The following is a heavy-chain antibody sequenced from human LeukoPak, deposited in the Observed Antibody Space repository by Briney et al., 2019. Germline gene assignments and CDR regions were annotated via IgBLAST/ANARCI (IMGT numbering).Heavy chain of an antibody. CDR3: ARGAVATTAYYYYGMDV. CDR2: INPNSGGT. J-gene: IGHJ6*02. D-gene: IGHD5-12*01. CDR1: GYTLTGYY. V-gene: IGHV1-2*02. Sequence: ASVKVSCKASGYTLTGYYMHWVRQAPGQGLEWMGWINPNSGGTNYAQKFQGRVTMTRDTSISTAYMELSRLRSDDTAVYYCARGAVATTAYYYYGMDVWGQGTTVTVSS.